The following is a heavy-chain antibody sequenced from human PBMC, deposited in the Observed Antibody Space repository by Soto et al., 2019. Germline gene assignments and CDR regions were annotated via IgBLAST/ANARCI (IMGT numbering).Heavy chain of an antibody. V-gene: IGHV4-4*02. Sequence: SETLSLTCAVSAGSISTTNWYVWVRQPPGMGLEWIGEIYHTGTTTYNPSLKSRVTMSVDTSKNQFSLRLSFVTAAETAVYYCATSSGSAYGLDVWGQGATVTVSS. CDR3: ATSSGSAYGLDV. CDR2: IYHTGTT. CDR1: AGSISTTNW. D-gene: IGHD3-10*01. J-gene: IGHJ6*02.